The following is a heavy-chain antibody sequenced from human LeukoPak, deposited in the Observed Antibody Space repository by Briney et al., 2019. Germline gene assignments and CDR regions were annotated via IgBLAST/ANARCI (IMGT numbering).Heavy chain of an antibody. J-gene: IGHJ4*02. Sequence: GGSLRLSCAASGFTFSSYWMNWVRQAPGKGLEWVANIKQDGSEKYYVDSVKGRFTISRDNSKNTLYLQMNSLRVEDTALYSCARSPEDIWGQGTLVTVSS. CDR1: GFTFSSYW. CDR3: ARSPEDI. V-gene: IGHV3-7*01. D-gene: IGHD2-15*01. CDR2: IKQDGSEK.